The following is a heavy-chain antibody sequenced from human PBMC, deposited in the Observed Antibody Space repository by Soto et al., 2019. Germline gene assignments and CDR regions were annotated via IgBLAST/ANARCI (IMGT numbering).Heavy chain of an antibody. J-gene: IGHJ4*02. CDR3: EKEPKGRFGESQTYSFDY. Sequence: EVQLLESGGVLVQSGGSLRLSCAASGFTFSSYAMSWVRQAPGKGLEWVSTITGSYSSTYYADSVKGRFTISRDNSKNTLYLQMNSLRVEDTAVSNCEKEPKGRFGESQTYSFDYWGQGKLVTVSS. V-gene: IGHV3-23*01. CDR1: GFTFSSYA. CDR2: ITGSYSST. D-gene: IGHD3-10*01.